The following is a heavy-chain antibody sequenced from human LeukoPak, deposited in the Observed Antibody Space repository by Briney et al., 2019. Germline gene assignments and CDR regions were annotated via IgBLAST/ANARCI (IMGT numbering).Heavy chain of an antibody. V-gene: IGHV3-73*01. CDR2: IRSKPNSYTT. D-gene: IGHD2-15*01. CDR1: GFTFSGSY. J-gene: IGHJ4*02. CDR3: TRQECSGGSCSYVDY. Sequence: PGGSLKLSCAASGFTFSGSYMHWVRQASGKGLEWVGLIRSKPNSYTTVYAASVKGRFTISRDDSKNTAYLQMNSLKAEDTAVCYCTRQECSGGSCSYVDYWGQGTLVTVSS.